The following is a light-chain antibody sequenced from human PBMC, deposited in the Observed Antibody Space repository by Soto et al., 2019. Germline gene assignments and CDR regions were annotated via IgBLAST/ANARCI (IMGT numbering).Light chain of an antibody. J-gene: IGLJ2*01. Sequence: QSVLTQPASVSGSPGQSITISCTGTSSDVGGYNYVSWYQQYPGKAPKVMIYDVSNRPSGVSNRFSGSKSGNTASLTISGLQAEDEADYYCCSYTSISTLVVFGGGTKLTVL. V-gene: IGLV2-14*01. CDR1: SSDVGGYNY. CDR3: CSYTSISTLVV. CDR2: DVS.